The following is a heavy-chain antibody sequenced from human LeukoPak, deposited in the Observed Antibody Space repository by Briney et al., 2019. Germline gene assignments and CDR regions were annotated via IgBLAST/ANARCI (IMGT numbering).Heavy chain of an antibody. CDR3: ARAVDTAMVSWFDA. V-gene: IGHV4-59*01. D-gene: IGHD5-18*01. CDR1: GGSISSYY. Sequence: SETLSLTCTVSGGSISSYYWSWIRQPPGKGLEWIGYIYYSGSTNYNPSLKSRVTISVDTSKNQFSLKLSSVTAADTAVYYCARAVDTAMVSWFDAWGQGTLVTVSS. CDR2: IYYSGST. J-gene: IGHJ5*02.